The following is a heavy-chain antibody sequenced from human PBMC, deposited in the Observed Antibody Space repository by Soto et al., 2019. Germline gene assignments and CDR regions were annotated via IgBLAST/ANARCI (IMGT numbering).Heavy chain of an antibody. D-gene: IGHD3-9*01. CDR1: GYTFTSYA. CDR3: ARARYYDILTGYPEAYYYGMDV. J-gene: IGHJ6*02. V-gene: IGHV1-3*01. CDR2: INAGNGNT. Sequence: ASVKVSCKASGYTFTSYAMQWVRQAPGQRLEWMGWINAGNGNTKYSQKFQGRVTITRDTSASTAYMELSSLRSEDTAVYYCARARYYDILTGYPEAYYYGMDVWGQGTTVTVSS.